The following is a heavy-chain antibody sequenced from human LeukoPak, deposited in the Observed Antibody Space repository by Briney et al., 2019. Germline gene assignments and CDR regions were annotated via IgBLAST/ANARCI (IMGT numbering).Heavy chain of an antibody. D-gene: IGHD4-23*01. CDR3: ARDLGNFDRGGSYFDY. CDR2: IWYDGSKK. Sequence: GRSLRLSCAASGFTFTNHGFHWVCQAPGKGLEWVALIWYDGSKKVYVDSVKGRFTISRDDPKNTLYLQMNSLRDEDTAVYYCARDLGNFDRGGSYFDYWGQGTLVTVSS. J-gene: IGHJ4*02. V-gene: IGHV3-33*01. CDR1: GFTFTNHG.